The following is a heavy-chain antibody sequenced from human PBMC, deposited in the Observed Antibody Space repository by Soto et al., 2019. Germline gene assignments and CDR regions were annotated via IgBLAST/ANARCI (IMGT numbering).Heavy chain of an antibody. J-gene: IGHJ1*01. V-gene: IGHV1-69*04. Sequence: ASVKVSCKASGGTFSSYTISWVRQAPGQGLEWMGRIIPILGIANYAQKFQGRVTITADKSTSTAYMELSSLRSEDTAVYYCARDPPYCSGGSCYPQSAEYFQHWGQGTLVTAPQ. D-gene: IGHD2-15*01. CDR2: IIPILGIA. CDR1: GGTFSSYT. CDR3: ARDPPYCSGGSCYPQSAEYFQH.